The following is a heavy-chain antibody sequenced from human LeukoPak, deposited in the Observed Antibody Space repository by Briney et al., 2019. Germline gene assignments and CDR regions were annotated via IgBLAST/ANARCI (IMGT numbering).Heavy chain of an antibody. D-gene: IGHD1-26*01. V-gene: IGHV1-46*01. CDR2: INPVGGST. J-gene: IGHJ4*02. CDR3: AKSQVVRLSGSYHYYYDF. Sequence: GASVKVSCKASGYTXTNYYMHGVRQAPGQGLEWIGIINPVGGSTTYAQQFQGRITMTRDTSTSTLYMELSSLRSEDTAVYYCAKSQVVRLSGSYHYYYDFWGQGTLVTVSS. CDR1: GYTXTNYY.